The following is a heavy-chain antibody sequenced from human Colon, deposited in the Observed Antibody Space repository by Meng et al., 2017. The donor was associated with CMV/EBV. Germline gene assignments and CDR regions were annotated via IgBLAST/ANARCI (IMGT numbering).Heavy chain of an antibody. CDR1: GFTFSSYA. CDR3: ASSVRGVIFRLRVDPFDY. Sequence: GESLKISCAASGFTFSSYAMHWVRQAPGKGLEWVSSISSSSSYIYYADSVKGRFTISRDNAKNSLYLQMNSLRAEDTAVYYCASSVRGVIFRLRVDPFDYWGQGTLVTVSS. J-gene: IGHJ4*02. D-gene: IGHD3-10*01. CDR2: ISSSSSYI. V-gene: IGHV3-21*01.